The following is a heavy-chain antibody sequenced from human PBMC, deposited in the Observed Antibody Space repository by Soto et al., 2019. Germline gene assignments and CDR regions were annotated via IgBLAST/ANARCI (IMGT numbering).Heavy chain of an antibody. Sequence: SETLSLTCTVSGGSISSYYWSWIRQPPGKGLEWIGYIYYSGSTNYNPSLKSRVTISVDTSKNQFSLKLSSVTAADTAVYYCARVRYFDWLPNPGFDYWGQGTLVTVS. CDR3: ARVRYFDWLPNPGFDY. CDR2: IYYSGST. V-gene: IGHV4-59*01. CDR1: GGSISSYY. J-gene: IGHJ4*02. D-gene: IGHD3-9*01.